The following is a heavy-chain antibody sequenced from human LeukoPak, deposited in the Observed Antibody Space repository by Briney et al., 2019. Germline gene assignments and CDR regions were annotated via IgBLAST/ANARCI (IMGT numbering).Heavy chain of an antibody. D-gene: IGHD3/OR15-3a*01. Sequence: SETLSLTCTVSGGSISSHYWSWIRQPPGKGLEWIGYIYYSGSTNYNPSLKSRVTISVDTSKNQFSLKLRSGTAADTAVYYCARFYDLAAFDIWGQGTMVTVSS. CDR3: ARFYDLAAFDI. V-gene: IGHV4-59*11. J-gene: IGHJ3*02. CDR2: IYYSGST. CDR1: GGSISSHY.